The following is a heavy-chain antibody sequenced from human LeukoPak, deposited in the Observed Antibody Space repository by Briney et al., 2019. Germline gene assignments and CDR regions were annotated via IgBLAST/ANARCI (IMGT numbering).Heavy chain of an antibody. Sequence: ASVKVSCKASGYTFTSYGISWVRQAPGQGLEWMGWISAYNGNTNYAQKLQGRVTMTIDTSTSTAYMELRSLRSDDTAVYYCARGHRYCSSTSCYDAAGFDYWGQGTLVTVSS. D-gene: IGHD2-2*01. J-gene: IGHJ4*02. CDR3: ARGHRYCSSTSCYDAAGFDY. CDR2: ISAYNGNT. CDR1: GYTFTSYG. V-gene: IGHV1-18*01.